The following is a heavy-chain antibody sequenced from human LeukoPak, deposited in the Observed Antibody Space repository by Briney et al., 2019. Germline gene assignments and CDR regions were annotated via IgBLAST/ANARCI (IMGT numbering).Heavy chain of an antibody. V-gene: IGHV1-69*05. J-gene: IGHJ4*02. D-gene: IGHD3-22*01. Sequence: AASVKVSCKASGGTFSSYAISWVRQAPGQGLEWMGGIIPIFGTANYAQKFQGRVTITTDESTSTAYMELSSLRSEDTAVYYCARTAETIYYNDSSGYEPTFDYWGQGTLVTVSS. CDR3: ARTAETIYYNDSSGYEPTFDY. CDR1: GGTFSSYA. CDR2: IIPIFGTA.